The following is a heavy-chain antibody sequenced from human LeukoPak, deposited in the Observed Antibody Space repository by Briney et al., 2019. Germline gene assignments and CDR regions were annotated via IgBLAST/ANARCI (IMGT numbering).Heavy chain of an antibody. J-gene: IGHJ4*02. CDR2: ISGSGGST. CDR3: VATVTILDY. CDR1: GFTFSSYA. V-gene: IGHV3-23*01. Sequence: GGTLKLSCAASGFTFSSYAMSWVRQAPGKGLEWVSAISGSGGSTFYADSVKGRFTISRDNSKNTLYLQMNSLRAEDTAIYYCVATVTILDYWGQGTLVTVSP. D-gene: IGHD4-17*01.